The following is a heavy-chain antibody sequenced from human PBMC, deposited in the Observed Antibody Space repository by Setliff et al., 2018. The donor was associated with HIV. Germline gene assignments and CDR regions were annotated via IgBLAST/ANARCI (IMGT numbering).Heavy chain of an antibody. V-gene: IGHV4-34*01. Sequence: LSLTCAVYGGSFSGYYWSWIRQPPGKGLEWIGELNYDGVTNHNPSLKSRVTISVEASKIQWSLKLNSVTAADTAVYFCATTECRGADCPQMYDYWGQGILVTVSS. J-gene: IGHJ4*02. D-gene: IGHD2-21*02. CDR3: ATTECRGADCPQMYDY. CDR1: GGSFSGYY. CDR2: LNYDGVT.